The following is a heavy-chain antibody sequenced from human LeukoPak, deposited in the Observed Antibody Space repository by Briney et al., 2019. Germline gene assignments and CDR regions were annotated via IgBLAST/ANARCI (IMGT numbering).Heavy chain of an antibody. CDR2: INPNSGGT. V-gene: IGHV1-2*02. Sequence: ASVKVSCKASGYTFTGYYMHWVRQAPGQGLEWMGWINPNSGGTNYAQKFQGRVTMTRDTSISTAYMELSRLGSDDTAVYYCAREGHDFWSGFTYYYYYYMDVWGKVTTVTVSS. J-gene: IGHJ6*03. CDR1: GYTFTGYY. D-gene: IGHD3-3*01. CDR3: AREGHDFWSGFTYYYYYYMDV.